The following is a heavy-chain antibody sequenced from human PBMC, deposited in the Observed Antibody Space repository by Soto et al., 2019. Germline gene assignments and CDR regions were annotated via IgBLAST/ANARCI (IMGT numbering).Heavy chain of an antibody. V-gene: IGHV1-18*01. Sequence: QLHLVQSAAEVKKPGASVKVSCKASGYTFTSYGITWVRQAPGQGLEWMGWISAHNGNTDYAQNLQGRVIVTRDTSTSTAYMELRSLRSDDTAVYYCARGRYGDYWGQGALVTVSS. J-gene: IGHJ4*02. CDR3: ARGRYGDY. CDR1: GYTFTSYG. CDR2: ISAHNGNT. D-gene: IGHD1-1*01.